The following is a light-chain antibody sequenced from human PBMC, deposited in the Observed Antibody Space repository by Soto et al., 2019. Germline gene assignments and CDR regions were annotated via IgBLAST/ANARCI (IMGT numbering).Light chain of an antibody. CDR2: GAS. V-gene: IGKV3-15*01. CDR3: QQYNNWPPL. Sequence: EIVMTQSPATLSVSPGERATLSCRASQSVSSNLAWYQQKPGQAPRLLIYGASTRATGIPARFSGCGSGTEFTLTISSLQSEDFAVYYCQQYNNWPPLFGPGTKVD. CDR1: QSVSSN. J-gene: IGKJ3*01.